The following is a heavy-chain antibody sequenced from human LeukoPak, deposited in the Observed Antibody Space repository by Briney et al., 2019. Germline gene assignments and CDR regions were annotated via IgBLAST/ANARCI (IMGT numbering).Heavy chain of an antibody. CDR1: GGSFSGYY. CDR2: VYYTGST. Sequence: PSETLSLTCGVYGGSFSGYYWSWIRQPPGKGLEWIGTVYYTGSTYYSPALKSRVTISVDTSKNQFSLKVNSVTAADTAVYFCARLSGGNPAPWGQGTRVTVSS. J-gene: IGHJ5*02. D-gene: IGHD1-14*01. CDR3: ARLSGGNPAP. V-gene: IGHV4-34*01.